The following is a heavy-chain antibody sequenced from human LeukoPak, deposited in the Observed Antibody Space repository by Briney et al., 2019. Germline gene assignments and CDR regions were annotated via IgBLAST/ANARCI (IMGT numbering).Heavy chain of an antibody. D-gene: IGHD6-13*01. CDR2: ICYSGST. V-gene: IGHV4-59*01. CDR3: VRVRVLRAFNM. CDR1: GGSISSYS. J-gene: IGHJ3*02. Sequence: SETLCLTCTVSGGSISSYSWTWIRQPPGKGLEWIGSICYSGSTNYNPSLKSRVTISVDTSKNQFSLKLSSVTAADTAVYYCVRVRVLRAFNMWGQGTVVPVSS.